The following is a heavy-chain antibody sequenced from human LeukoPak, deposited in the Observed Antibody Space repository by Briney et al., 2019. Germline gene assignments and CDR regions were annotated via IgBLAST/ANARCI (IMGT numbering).Heavy chain of an antibody. CDR3: AKPYGDYEGFWFDP. V-gene: IGHV3-23*01. CDR2: ISGSGGST. D-gene: IGHD4-17*01. J-gene: IGHJ5*02. CDR1: GFTFSSYA. Sequence: GGSLRLSCAASGFTFSSYAMSWVRQAPGKGLEWVSAISGSGGSTYYADSVKGRFTISRDNSKNTLYLQMNSLRAEDTAVYYGAKPYGDYEGFWFDPWGQGTLVTVSS.